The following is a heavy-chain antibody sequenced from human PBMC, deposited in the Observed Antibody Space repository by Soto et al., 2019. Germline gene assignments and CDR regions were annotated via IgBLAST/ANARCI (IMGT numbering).Heavy chain of an antibody. V-gene: IGHV3-21*01. J-gene: IGHJ4*02. D-gene: IGHD6-13*01. CDR2: ISSGSSYI. Sequence: EVQLVESGGGLVKPGGSLRLSCAASGFTFSSYTMNWVRQAPGKGLEWVSSISSGSSYIYYADSVKGRFTISRDNAKNSLYLQMNSLRAEDTAVYYCARVLSSSWPAFGFDYWGQGTLVTVSS. CDR1: GFTFSSYT. CDR3: ARVLSSSWPAFGFDY.